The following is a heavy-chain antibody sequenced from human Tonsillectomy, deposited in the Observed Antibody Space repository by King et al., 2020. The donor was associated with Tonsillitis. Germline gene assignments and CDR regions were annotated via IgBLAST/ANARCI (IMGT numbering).Heavy chain of an antibody. D-gene: IGHD2-2*01. V-gene: IGHV4-39*01. Sequence: LQLQESGPGLVKPSETLSLTCTVSGGSISSSSYYWGWIRQPPGKGLEWIGSIYYSGSTYYNPSLKSRGTISVDTSKNQFSLKLSSVTAADTAVYYCARSGSVVPFDYWGQGTLVTVSS. J-gene: IGHJ4*02. CDR3: ARSGSVVPFDY. CDR1: GGSISSSSYY. CDR2: IYYSGST.